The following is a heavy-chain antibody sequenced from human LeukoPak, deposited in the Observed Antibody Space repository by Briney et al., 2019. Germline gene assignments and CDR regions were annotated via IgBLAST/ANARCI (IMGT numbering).Heavy chain of an antibody. CDR3: ARDQQGVPTDIVATIHYYYGMDV. CDR1: GGTFSSYA. V-gene: IGHV1-69*13. CDR2: IIPIFGTA. D-gene: IGHD5-12*01. J-gene: IGHJ6*04. Sequence: SVKVSCKASGGTFSSYAISWVQQAPGQGLEWMGGIIPIFGTANYAQKFQGRVTITADESTSTAYMELSSLRSEDTAVYYCARDQQGVPTDIVATIHYYYGMDVWGKGTTVTVSS.